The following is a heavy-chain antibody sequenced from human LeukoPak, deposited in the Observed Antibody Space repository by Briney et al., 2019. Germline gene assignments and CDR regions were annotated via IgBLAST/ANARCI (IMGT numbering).Heavy chain of an antibody. CDR1: GFTFSDYY. Sequence: PGGSLRLSCAASGFTFSDYYMSWIRQAPGKGLEWVSYISSSGSTIYYADSVKGRFTISRDNAKNSLYLQMNSLRAEDTAVYYCATFGGSGSYYRTDFDYWGQGTLVTVSS. D-gene: IGHD3-10*01. CDR3: ATFGGSGSYYRTDFDY. V-gene: IGHV3-11*01. J-gene: IGHJ4*02. CDR2: ISSSGSTI.